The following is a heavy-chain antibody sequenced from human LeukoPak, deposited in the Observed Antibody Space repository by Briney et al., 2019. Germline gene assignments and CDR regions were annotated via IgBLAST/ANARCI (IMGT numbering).Heavy chain of an antibody. Sequence: GGSLRLSCAASGFTFSSYGMSWVRQAPGKGLEWVSAISGSGGSTYYADSVKGRFTISRDNSKNTLYLQMNSLRAEDTAVYYCAKGSTFMVRGVIPSYFDYWGQGTLVTVSS. CDR2: ISGSGGST. V-gene: IGHV3-23*01. CDR3: AKGSTFMVRGVIPSYFDY. J-gene: IGHJ4*02. CDR1: GFTFSSYG. D-gene: IGHD3-10*01.